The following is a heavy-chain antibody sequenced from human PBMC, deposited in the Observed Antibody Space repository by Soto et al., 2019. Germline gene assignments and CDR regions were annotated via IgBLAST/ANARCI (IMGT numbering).Heavy chain of an antibody. CDR2: TYPGDSDT. Sequence: PGESLKISCKGSGYSFTSYWIGWVRQMPGKGLESMGITYPGDSDTRYSPSFQGQVTISADKSISTAYLQWSSLKASDTAMYYCASGSLDSSAAYYYYGMDVWGQGTTVTVSS. CDR1: GYSFTSYW. CDR3: ASGSLDSSAAYYYYGMDV. J-gene: IGHJ6*02. D-gene: IGHD6-25*01. V-gene: IGHV5-51*01.